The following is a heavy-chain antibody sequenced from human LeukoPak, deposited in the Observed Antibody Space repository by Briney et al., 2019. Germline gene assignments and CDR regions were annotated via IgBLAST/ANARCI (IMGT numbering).Heavy chain of an antibody. CDR1: GDSMNGGYY. CDR3: AKSGGYGLIDY. J-gene: IGHJ4*01. CDR2: IYHSGRT. V-gene: IGHV4-38-2*02. D-gene: IGHD6-25*01. Sequence: SETLSLTCSVSGDSMNGGYYWGWIRQPPGKGLQWIATIYHSGRTYYNPSFTSRVTISVDTSKNQFSLKLTSVTAADTAVYYCAKSGGYGLIDYWGQGTLVTVSS.